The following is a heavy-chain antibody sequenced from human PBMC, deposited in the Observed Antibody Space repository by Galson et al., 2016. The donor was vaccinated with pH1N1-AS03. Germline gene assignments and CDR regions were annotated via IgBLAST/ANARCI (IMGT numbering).Heavy chain of an antibody. CDR1: GASISSYY. V-gene: IGHV4-59*01. Sequence: SETLSLTCTVSGASISSYYWTWIRQPPGKGLEWIGHIYYSGGTNYNPSLKSRVTISVDTSKTQFSRKLSSVTAADTAVYYCARFRSSWTFYYGLDVWGQGTTVTVSS. CDR3: ARFRSSWTFYYGLDV. CDR2: IYYSGGT. D-gene: IGHD6-13*01. J-gene: IGHJ6*02.